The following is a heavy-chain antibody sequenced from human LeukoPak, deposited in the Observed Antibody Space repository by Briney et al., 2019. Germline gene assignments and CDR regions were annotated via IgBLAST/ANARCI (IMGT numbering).Heavy chain of an antibody. CDR3: AKGSEMATIFDAFDI. V-gene: IGHV3-9*03. CDR1: GFTFDDYA. Sequence: GGSLSLSCPASGFTFDDYAMHWVRPAAGKGLEWVAGISWISGSIGYADSVKGRFTISRDNAKNSLYLQMNSLRAEDMALYYCAKGSEMATIFDAFDIWGQGTMVTVSS. J-gene: IGHJ3*02. D-gene: IGHD5-24*01. CDR2: ISWISGSI.